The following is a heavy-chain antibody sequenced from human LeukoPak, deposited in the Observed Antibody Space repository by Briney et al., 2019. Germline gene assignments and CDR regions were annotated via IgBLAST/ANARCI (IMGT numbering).Heavy chain of an antibody. CDR3: ARGRDCSKAVVT. D-gene: IGHD2-21*02. J-gene: IGHJ5*02. Sequence: PSETLSLTCAIHGGSCDDYYCSWIRQPPGKGLEWIGEIHPHGIFYYNSSLVSRVTISIDTSKTQFSLRLTSVTAADTAFYYCARGRDCSKAVVTSGEGRLVTVSS. CDR1: GGSCDDYY. V-gene: IGHV4-34*01. CDR2: IHPHGIF.